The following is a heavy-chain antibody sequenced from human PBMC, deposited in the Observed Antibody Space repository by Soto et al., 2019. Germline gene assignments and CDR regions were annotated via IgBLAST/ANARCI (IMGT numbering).Heavy chain of an antibody. V-gene: IGHV1-18*01. Sequence: ASVKVSCKASGYTFTSYGTSWVRQAPGQGLEGMGWISAYNGNTNYAQKLQGRVTMTTDTSTSTAYMELRSLSSDDTAVYYCARTPYCSSTSCYYYYGLDVWGQGTTVTVSS. CDR3: ARTPYCSSTSCYYYYGLDV. CDR2: ISAYNGNT. CDR1: GYTFTSYG. J-gene: IGHJ6*02. D-gene: IGHD2-2*01.